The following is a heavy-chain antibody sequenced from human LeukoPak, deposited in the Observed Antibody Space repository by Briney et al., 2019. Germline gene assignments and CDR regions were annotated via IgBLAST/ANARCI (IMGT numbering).Heavy chain of an antibody. CDR3: ARRNYDILTGYYNDYFDY. CDR2: IYPSDSDA. V-gene: IGHV5-51*01. Sequence: KLGESLKISCKASGYRFTSYWIGWVRQMPGKVLEWVGIIYPSDSDARYSPSFQGQVTISADKSINTAYLQWSSLKASDTAMYYCARRNYDILTGYYNDYFDYWGQGTLVTVSS. CDR1: GYRFTSYW. J-gene: IGHJ4*02. D-gene: IGHD3-9*01.